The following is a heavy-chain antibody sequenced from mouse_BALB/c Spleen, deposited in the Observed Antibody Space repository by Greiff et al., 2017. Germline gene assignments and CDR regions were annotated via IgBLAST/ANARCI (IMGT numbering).Heavy chain of an antibody. CDR3: ARGMDFDY. J-gene: IGHJ2*01. Sequence: VQLKESGPGLVKPSQSLSLTCTVTGYSITSDYAWNWIRQFPGNKLEWMGYISYSGSTSYNPSLKSRISITRDTSKNQFFLQLNSVTTEDTATYYCARGMDFDYWGQGTTLTVSS. CDR1: GYSITSDYA. D-gene: IGHD2-3*01. V-gene: IGHV3-2*02. CDR2: ISYSGST.